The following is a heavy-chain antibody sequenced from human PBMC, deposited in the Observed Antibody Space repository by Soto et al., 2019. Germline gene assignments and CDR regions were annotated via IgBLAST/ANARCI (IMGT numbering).Heavy chain of an antibody. J-gene: IGHJ3*02. CDR1: GFTFSSYA. D-gene: IGHD3-3*01. CDR2: ISGSGGST. CDR3: ANLVVIMIDELEI. Sequence: GGSLRLSCAASGFTFSSYAMSWVRQAPGKGLEWVSAISGSGGSTYYADSVKGRFTISRDNSKNTLYLQMNTLRTEDTAVYYCANLVVIMIDELEILGQGTMVNVS. V-gene: IGHV3-23*01.